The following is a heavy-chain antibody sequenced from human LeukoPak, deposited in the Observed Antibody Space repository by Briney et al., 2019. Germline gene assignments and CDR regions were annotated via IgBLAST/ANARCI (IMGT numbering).Heavy chain of an antibody. CDR1: GGTFTSYD. V-gene: IGHV1-8*01. Sequence: GASVKVSCKASGGTFTSYDINWVRQATGQGLKWMGWMNPNSGNTGYAQKFQGRVTMTRNTSISTAYMELSSLRSEDTAVYYCARVLFAGAKPCPDYWGQGTLVTVSS. J-gene: IGHJ4*02. CDR3: ARVLFAGAKPCPDY. CDR2: MNPNSGNT. D-gene: IGHD1-26*01.